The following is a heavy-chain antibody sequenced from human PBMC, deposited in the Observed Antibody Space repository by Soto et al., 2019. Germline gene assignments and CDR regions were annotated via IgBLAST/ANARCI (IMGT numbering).Heavy chain of an antibody. CDR3: ARGYTDYDDHSYYVDS. D-gene: IGHD3-22*01. V-gene: IGHV1-69*01. CDR1: GGTFSTSL. J-gene: IGHJ4*02. Sequence: QVQLVQSGAEVKKPGSSVKVSCKASGGTFSTSLISWVRQAPGQGLEWMGGIIPIFGTPNYAQKFQGRVTITADESTRTVYMELNSLRSEDTAMYYCARGYTDYDDHSYYVDSWGQGTQVTVSS. CDR2: IIPIFGTP.